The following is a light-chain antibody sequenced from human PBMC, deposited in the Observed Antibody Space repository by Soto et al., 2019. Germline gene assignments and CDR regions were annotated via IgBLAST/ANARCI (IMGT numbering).Light chain of an antibody. J-gene: IGKJ5*01. V-gene: IGKV3D-20*02. CDR2: GAS. CDR1: QSVSSNY. CDR3: QHRSNWPPGIT. Sequence: EIVLTQSPGTLSLSPGERATLSCRGSQSVSSNYLAWSQQKPGQAPRLLIYGASTRATGVPDRFSGSGSGTDFTLTISSLEPEDFAVYYCQHRSNWPPGITFGQGTRLEIK.